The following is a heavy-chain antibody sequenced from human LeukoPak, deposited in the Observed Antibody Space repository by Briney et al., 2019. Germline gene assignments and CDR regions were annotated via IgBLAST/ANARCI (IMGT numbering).Heavy chain of an antibody. Sequence: PGGSLRLSCVASGFNFEDYAMHWVRQAPGKGLEWVSGISWNGGTIGYADSVKGRFTISRDNAKNSLYLQLNSLRAEDAAVYYCAKAPVTTCSGAYCYPFDYWGQGTLVTVSS. V-gene: IGHV3-9*01. CDR2: ISWNGGTI. CDR1: GFNFEDYA. CDR3: AKAPVTTCSGAYCYPFDY. D-gene: IGHD2-15*01. J-gene: IGHJ4*02.